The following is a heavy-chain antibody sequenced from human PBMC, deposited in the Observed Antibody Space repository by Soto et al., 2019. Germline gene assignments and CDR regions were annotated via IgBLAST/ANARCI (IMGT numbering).Heavy chain of an antibody. CDR2: IIPMFGTS. CDR1: GGTFSGSA. D-gene: IGHD2-2*02. J-gene: IGHJ4*02. CDR3: SRGSCSNTSCYKEYYVDH. Sequence: QVQLVQSGAEVKKPGSSVKVSCKASGGTFSGSAISWARQDPGQGLEWMGEIIPMFGTSNYAQKFQDRVTITADESTSTAYMDLSSLRSEDTAVYYCSRGSCSNTSCYKEYYVDHRGQGTLVTVSS. V-gene: IGHV1-69*01.